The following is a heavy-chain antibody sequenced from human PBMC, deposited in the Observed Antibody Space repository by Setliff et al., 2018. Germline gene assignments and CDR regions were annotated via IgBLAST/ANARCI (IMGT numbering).Heavy chain of an antibody. J-gene: IGHJ4*03. Sequence: KTSETLSLTCSVSGDSMSGASIWSWIRQPPGRGLEFMGYVFPNGASKYDPSFKSRLTISVDTSKNQFSLKLTSVTAADTAFYFCAKGGTYRYFDFWG. CDR2: VFPNGAS. CDR3: AKGGTYRYFDF. D-gene: IGHD1-1*01. V-gene: IGHV4-59*01. CDR1: GDSMSGAS.